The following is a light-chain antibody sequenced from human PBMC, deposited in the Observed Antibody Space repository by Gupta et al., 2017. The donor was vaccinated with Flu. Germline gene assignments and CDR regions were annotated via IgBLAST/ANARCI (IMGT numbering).Light chain of an antibody. CDR1: SNDVGGYNF. J-gene: IGLJ1*01. CDR2: EVT. CDR3: CSYRSGSTPV. Sequence: SNDVGGYNFVSWYQQHPGKAPKFIIYEVTNRPSGVSDRFSGSKSGNTASLIISGLQGEDEADYYCCSYRSGSTPVFGTGTKVTVL. V-gene: IGLV2-14*01.